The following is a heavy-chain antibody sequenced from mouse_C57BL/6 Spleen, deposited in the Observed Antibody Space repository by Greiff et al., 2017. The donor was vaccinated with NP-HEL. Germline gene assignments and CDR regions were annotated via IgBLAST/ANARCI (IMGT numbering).Heavy chain of an antibody. CDR2: IDPETGGT. CDR3: TRSWNSSCYVNY. V-gene: IGHV1-15*01. J-gene: IGHJ2*01. Sequence: QVQLQQSGAELVRPGASVTLSCKASGYTFTDYEMHWVKQTPVHGLEWIGAIDPETGGTAYNQKFKGKAILTVDKSSSTAYMELRSLTSEDSAVYYCTRSWNSSCYVNYWGQGTTLTVSS. CDR1: GYTFTDYE. D-gene: IGHD3-2*02.